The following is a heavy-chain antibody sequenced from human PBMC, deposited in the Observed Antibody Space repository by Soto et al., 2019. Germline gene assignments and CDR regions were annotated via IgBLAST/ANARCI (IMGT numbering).Heavy chain of an antibody. V-gene: IGHV4-34*01. CDR1: GGSFSGYY. Sequence: QVQLQQWGAGLLKHSETLSLTCAVYGGSFSGYYWSWIRQPPGKGLEWIGEINHSGSTNYNPSLTSRVTISVVTSKNQFSLKLSSVTAADTAVYYCARVGFGELSPNDYWGQGTLVTVSS. D-gene: IGHD3-10*01. CDR2: INHSGST. J-gene: IGHJ4*02. CDR3: ARVGFGELSPNDY.